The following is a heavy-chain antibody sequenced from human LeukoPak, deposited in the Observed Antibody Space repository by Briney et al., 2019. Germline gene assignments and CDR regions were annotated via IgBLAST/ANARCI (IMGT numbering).Heavy chain of an antibody. Sequence: GASVKVSCKASGYTFTSYDINWVRQATGQGLEWMGWMNPNSGNTGYAQKFQGRVTMTRNTSISTAYMELSSLRSEDTAVYYCARGVSSGWWALEAIAEYFQHWGQGTLVTVSS. J-gene: IGHJ1*01. V-gene: IGHV1-8*01. CDR1: GYTFTSYD. CDR3: ARGVSSGWWALEAIAEYFQH. D-gene: IGHD6-19*01. CDR2: MNPNSGNT.